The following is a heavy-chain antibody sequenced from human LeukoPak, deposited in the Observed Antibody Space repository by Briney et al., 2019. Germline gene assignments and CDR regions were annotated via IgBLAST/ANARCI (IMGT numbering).Heavy chain of an antibody. Sequence: ASVKVSCKASGYTFTGYYMHWVRQAPGQGLEWMGWINPNSGGTNYAQKFQGWVTMTRDTSISTAYMELSRLRSDDTAVYYCARAIYDILTGYPHSYGMDVWGQGTTITVSS. J-gene: IGHJ6*02. CDR3: ARAIYDILTGYPHSYGMDV. CDR2: INPNSGGT. D-gene: IGHD3-9*01. CDR1: GYTFTGYY. V-gene: IGHV1-2*04.